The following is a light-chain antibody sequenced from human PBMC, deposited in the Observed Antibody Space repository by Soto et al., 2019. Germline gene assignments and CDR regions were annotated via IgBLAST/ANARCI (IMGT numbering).Light chain of an antibody. J-gene: IGKJ5*01. CDR2: GAS. Sequence: SVLVLSPSSLSLSPGERATLSCRASLSVSSGYFALSQQEPGPAPRLLIYGASNRATDTPDRFSGRGSGTDFTLTISRLEPEAFAVYYCQQYGSAPPSSTFGQGTRLEI. CDR1: LSVSSGY. CDR3: QQYGSAPPSST. V-gene: IGKV3-20*01.